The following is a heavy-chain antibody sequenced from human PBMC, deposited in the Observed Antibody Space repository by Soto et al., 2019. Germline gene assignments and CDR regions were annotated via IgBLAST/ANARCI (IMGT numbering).Heavy chain of an antibody. J-gene: IGHJ5*02. CDR1: GGSISSYY. CDR2: IYYSGST. CDR3: AREVDYYDSSGYYNWFDP. D-gene: IGHD3-22*01. V-gene: IGHV4-59*01. Sequence: PSETLSLTCTVSGGSISSYYWSWIRQPPGKGLEWIGYIYYSGSTNYNPSLKSRVTISVDTSKNQFSLKLSPVTAADTAVYYCAREVDYYDSSGYYNWFDPWGQGTPVTVSS.